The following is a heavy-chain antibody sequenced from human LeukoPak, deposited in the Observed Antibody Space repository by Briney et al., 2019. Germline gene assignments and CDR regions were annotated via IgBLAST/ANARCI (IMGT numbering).Heavy chain of an antibody. CDR1: GYTFTSYG. V-gene: IGHV1-18*01. CDR2: ISAYNGNT. CDR3: ARDGIQLWYFDY. D-gene: IGHD5-18*01. Sequence: ASVKVSCKASGYTFTSYGISWVRQAPGQGLEWMGWISAYNGNTNYAQKLQGRVTMTTDTSTSTVYMELSSLRSEDTAVYYCARDGIQLWYFDYWGQGTLVTVSS. J-gene: IGHJ4*02.